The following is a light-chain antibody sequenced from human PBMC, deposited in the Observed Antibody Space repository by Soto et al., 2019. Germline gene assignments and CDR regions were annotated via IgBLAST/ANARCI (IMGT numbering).Light chain of an antibody. CDR3: QQLKSYPFT. CDR2: PAS. Sequence: DIQLTQSPSFLSASVGDRVTITCRASQHINNYLAWYQQKLGKAPKHLIYPASTLQSGVPSRFSGSGSGTEFTLTISSLQPEDFATYCCQQLKSYPFTFGPGTKLDVK. CDR1: QHINNY. J-gene: IGKJ3*01. V-gene: IGKV1-9*01.